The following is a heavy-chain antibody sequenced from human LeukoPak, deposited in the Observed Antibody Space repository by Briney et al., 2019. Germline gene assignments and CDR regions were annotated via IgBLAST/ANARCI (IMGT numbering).Heavy chain of an antibody. J-gene: IGHJ6*03. CDR3: ARTPMTTYYMDV. D-gene: IGHD4-11*01. V-gene: IGHV3-74*01. CDR2: INSDGSST. CDR1: GFTFSSYW. Sequence: GGSLRLSCAASGFTFSSYWMHWVRQAPGKGLVWVSRINSDGSSTSYADSVKGRFTISRDNAKNTLYLQMNSLRAEDTAVYYCARTPMTTYYMDVWGKGTTVTIYS.